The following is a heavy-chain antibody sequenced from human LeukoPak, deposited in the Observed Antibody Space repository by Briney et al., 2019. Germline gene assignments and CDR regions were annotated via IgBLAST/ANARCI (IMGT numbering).Heavy chain of an antibody. J-gene: IGHJ4*01. D-gene: IGHD4-11*01. CDR3: VRDAQRGFDYSNSLRY. V-gene: IGHV3-33*08. CDR1: GFIYSHYG. Sequence: GGSLTLSCAASGFIYSHYGMHWVRRAPGKGLEWVAVIWSDGTNSFYGGSVKGRFTISRDNSRTTLFLQMDSLRVEDTAVYYCVRDAQRGFDYSNSLRYWGHGTLVTVSS. CDR2: IWSDGTNS.